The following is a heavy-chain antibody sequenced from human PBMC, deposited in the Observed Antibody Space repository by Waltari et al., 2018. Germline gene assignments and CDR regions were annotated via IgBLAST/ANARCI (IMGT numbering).Heavy chain of an antibody. CDR2: IYTSGST. D-gene: IGHD6-19*01. CDR3: ARRGYSSGWPIDY. CDR1: GGSISSGSSY. Sequence: QVQLQESGPGLVKPSQTLSLTCTVSGGSISSGSSYWSWIRQPAGKGLEWIGRIYTSGSTNYNPSLKSRVTISVDTSKNQFSLKLSSVTAADTAVYYCARRGYSSGWPIDYWGQGTLVTVSS. V-gene: IGHV4-61*02. J-gene: IGHJ4*02.